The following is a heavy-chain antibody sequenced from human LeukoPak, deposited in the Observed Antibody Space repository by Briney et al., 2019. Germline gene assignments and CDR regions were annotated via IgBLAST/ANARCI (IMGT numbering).Heavy chain of an antibody. V-gene: IGHV4-59*08. J-gene: IGHJ4*02. CDR2: IYYSGST. CDR1: GGSISSYY. D-gene: IGHD1-26*01. CDR3: ARQDSGSYFSRSKSYYFDY. Sequence: PSETLSLTCTVSGGSISSYYWSWIRQPPGKGPEWIGYIYYSGSTNYNPSLKSRVTISVDTSKNQFSLKLTSVTAADTAVYYCARQDSGSYFSRSKSYYFDYWGQGTLVTVSS.